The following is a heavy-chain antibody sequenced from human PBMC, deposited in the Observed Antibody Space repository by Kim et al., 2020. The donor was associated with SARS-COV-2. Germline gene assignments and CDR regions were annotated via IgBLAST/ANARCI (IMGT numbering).Heavy chain of an antibody. V-gene: IGHV4-34*01. J-gene: IGHJ3*02. Sequence: KSRVTISVDTSKNQFSLKLSSVTAADTAVYYCAEVHYDILTGHKVDAFDIWGQGTMVTVSS. D-gene: IGHD3-9*01. CDR3: AEVHYDILTGHKVDAFDI.